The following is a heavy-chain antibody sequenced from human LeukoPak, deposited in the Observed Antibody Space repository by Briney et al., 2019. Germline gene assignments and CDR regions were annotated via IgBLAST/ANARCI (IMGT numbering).Heavy chain of an antibody. Sequence: GGSLRLSCAASGFSFSSYDMSWVRQAPGKGLEWVSAIRESGESTYYADSVKGRFTISRDNSRNMLYLQMSSLRAEDTAVYYCPLTDGSGSYWLYWGQGTLVTVST. D-gene: IGHD3-10*01. CDR2: IRESGEST. CDR1: GFSFSSYD. V-gene: IGHV3-23*01. CDR3: PLTDGSGSYWLY. J-gene: IGHJ4*02.